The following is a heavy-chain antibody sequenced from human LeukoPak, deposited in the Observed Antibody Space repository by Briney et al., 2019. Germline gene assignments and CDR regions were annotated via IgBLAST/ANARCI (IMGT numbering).Heavy chain of an antibody. CDR1: GFTFSNYA. Sequence: SGGSLRLSCAASGFTFSNYAMHWVRQAPGKGLEWVTFIRYDGSNKYYAESVKGRFTISRDNSKNTLYLQTNSLRAEDTAVYYCAKAIHSSSSGVVDYWGQGTLVTVSS. CDR3: AKAIHSSSSGVVDY. V-gene: IGHV3-30*02. D-gene: IGHD6-6*01. CDR2: IRYDGSNK. J-gene: IGHJ4*02.